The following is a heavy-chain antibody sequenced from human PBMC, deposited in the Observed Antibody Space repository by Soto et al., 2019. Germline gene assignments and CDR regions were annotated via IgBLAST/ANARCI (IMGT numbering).Heavy chain of an antibody. V-gene: IGHV4-30-2*01. CDR2: IYHSGST. J-gene: IGHJ5*01. CDR3: ARHDSGTDS. CDR1: GGSISSGGYS. Sequence: PSETLSLTCAVSGGSISSGGYSWSWIRQPPGKGLEWIGYIYHSGSTYYNPSLKSRVTISVDTSKNQFSLKLTSVTAADTAVYYCARHDSGTDSWGQGTLVTVSS. D-gene: IGHD1-26*01.